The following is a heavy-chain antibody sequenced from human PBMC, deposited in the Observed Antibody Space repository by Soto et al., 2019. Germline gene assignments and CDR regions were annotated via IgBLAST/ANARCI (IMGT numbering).Heavy chain of an antibody. V-gene: IGHV3-23*01. CDR2: ISGSGANT. J-gene: IGHJ6*02. CDR1: GFTFSSYA. CDR3: AKVSEADIVVVVTATNYYYYGMDV. Sequence: GGSLRLCCAASGFTFSSYAMSWVGQAPGKGLEWASAISGSGANTYYADSVKGRFTISRDNSKNTLYLQMNSLRAEDTALYYCAKVSEADIVVVVTATNYYYYGMDVWGQGTTVTVSS. D-gene: IGHD2-15*01.